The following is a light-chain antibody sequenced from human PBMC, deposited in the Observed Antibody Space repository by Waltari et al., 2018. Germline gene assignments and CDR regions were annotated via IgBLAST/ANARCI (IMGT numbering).Light chain of an antibody. CDR2: DVS. J-gene: IGLJ1*01. CDR1: SSDVGGSNY. V-gene: IGLV2-14*01. CDR3: SSYTSSSTYV. Sequence: QSALTQPASVSGSPGQSITISCTGTSSDVGGSNYASWYQQHPGKAPKLMIYDVSKRPSGVYNRFSGSKSGNTASLTISGLQAEDEADYYCSSYTSSSTYVFGTGTKVTVL.